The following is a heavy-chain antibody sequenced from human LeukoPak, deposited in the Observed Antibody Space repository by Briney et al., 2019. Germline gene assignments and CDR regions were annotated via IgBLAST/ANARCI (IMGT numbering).Heavy chain of an antibody. V-gene: IGHV3-48*02. J-gene: IGHJ4*02. CDR1: GFTFSSYS. Sequence: PGGSLRLSCAASGFTFSSYSMNWVRQAPGKGLEWVSYISSSSSTIYYADSVKGRFTIPRDNAKNSLYLQMNSLRDEDTAVYYCARESYCSSTSCYTVQRGGYFDYWGQGTLVTVSS. CDR2: ISSSSSTI. CDR3: ARESYCSSTSCYTVQRGGYFDY. D-gene: IGHD2-2*02.